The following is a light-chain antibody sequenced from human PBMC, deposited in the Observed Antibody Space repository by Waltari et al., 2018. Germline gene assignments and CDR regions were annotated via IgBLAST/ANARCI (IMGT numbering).Light chain of an antibody. V-gene: IGKV1-5*03. Sequence: DIQMTQSPSTLSESVGHRVTITCRASQSISSWLAWYQQKPGKAPKLLIYKASSLESGVPARFSGSGSGTEFTLTISSLQPDDFATYYCHQYNSYSRTFGQGTKVEIK. CDR2: KAS. J-gene: IGKJ1*01. CDR3: HQYNSYSRT. CDR1: QSISSW.